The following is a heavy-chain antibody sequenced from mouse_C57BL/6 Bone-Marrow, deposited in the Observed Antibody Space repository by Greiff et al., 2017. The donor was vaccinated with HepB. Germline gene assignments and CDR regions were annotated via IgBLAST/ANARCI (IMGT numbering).Heavy chain of an antibody. CDR1: GYAFSSSW. V-gene: IGHV1-82*01. CDR2: IYPGDGDT. CDR3: ARCDGYYGDY. Sequence: VQLQQSGPELVKPGASVKISCKASGYAFSSSWMNWVKQRPGKGLEWIGRIYPGDGDTNYNGKFKGKATLTADKSSSTAYMQLSSLTSEDSAVYFCARCDGYYGDYWGQGTTLTVSS. J-gene: IGHJ2*01. D-gene: IGHD2-3*01.